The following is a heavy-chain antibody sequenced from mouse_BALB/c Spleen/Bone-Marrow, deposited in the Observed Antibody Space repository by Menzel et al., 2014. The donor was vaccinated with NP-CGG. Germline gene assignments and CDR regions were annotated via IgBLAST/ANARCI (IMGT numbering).Heavy chain of an antibody. CDR2: INPDGSTI. D-gene: IGHD1-2*01. CDR1: GFDFSRYW. V-gene: IGHV4-1*02. J-gene: IGHJ2*01. Sequence: EVQLVESGGGLVQPGGSLKLSCAASGFDFSRYWMSWVRQTPGKGLEWIGEINPDGSTINYTPSLKDKFIISRDNSKNTLFLQMSKVRSEDTVFYYGARLGNYGDTDYWGQGTTLTVSS. CDR3: ARLGNYGDTDY.